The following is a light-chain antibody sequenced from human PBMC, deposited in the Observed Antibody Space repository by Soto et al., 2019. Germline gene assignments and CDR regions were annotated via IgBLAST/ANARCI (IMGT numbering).Light chain of an antibody. CDR2: YDT. Sequence: SYELTQPPSVSVAPGQTARITCGENNVGTKSVHWYQQKPGQAPVLVIYYDTERPSGIPERFSGSNSGNTATLTISRVEAGDEADYYCQVWGSSSDPVVFGGGTKLTVL. J-gene: IGLJ2*01. V-gene: IGLV3-21*04. CDR1: NVGTKS. CDR3: QVWGSSSDPVV.